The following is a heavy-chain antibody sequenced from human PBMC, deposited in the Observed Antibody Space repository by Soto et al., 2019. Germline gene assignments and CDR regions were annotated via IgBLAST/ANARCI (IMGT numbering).Heavy chain of an antibody. V-gene: IGHV3-7*01. CDR2: INQDGSQK. Sequence: EVQLVESGGGLVQPGGSLRLSCAGSGFSISHYWISWVRQAPGKGLEWVANINQDGSQKYYVDSVKGRFTISRDTAKNSVFLQMNSLRAEDTALYCCAREIGGQGSYWGRGTLVTVSS. D-gene: IGHD3-16*01. CDR3: AREIGGQGSY. CDR1: GFSISHYW. J-gene: IGHJ4*02.